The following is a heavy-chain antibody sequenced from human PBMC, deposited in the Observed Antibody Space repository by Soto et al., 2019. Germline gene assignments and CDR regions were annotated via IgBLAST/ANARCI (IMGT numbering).Heavy chain of an antibody. V-gene: IGHV3-7*01. CDR1: GFTFSSYW. CDR3: ARVAATYSSSWDY. Sequence: GGSLRLSCAASGFTFSSYWMSWVRQAPGKGLEWVANIKQDGSEKYYVDSVKGRFTISRDNAKNSLYLQMNSLRAEDTAVYYCARVAATYSSSWDYWGQGTLVTVSS. D-gene: IGHD6-13*01. J-gene: IGHJ4*02. CDR2: IKQDGSEK.